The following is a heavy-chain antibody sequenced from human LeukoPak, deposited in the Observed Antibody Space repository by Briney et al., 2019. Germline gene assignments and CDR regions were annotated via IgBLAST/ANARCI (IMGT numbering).Heavy chain of an antibody. CDR2: ISSDGTYI. J-gene: IGHJ4*02. CDR1: GFTFSSYS. CDR3: ARDQWELLYYFDY. D-gene: IGHD1-26*01. V-gene: IGHV3-21*01. Sequence: PGGSLRLSCAASGFTFSSYSMNWVRQAPGKGLEWVSSISSDGTYIYYADSVKGRFTISRDNAKNSLYLQMNSLRAEDTAVYYCARDQWELLYYFDYWGQGTLVTVSS.